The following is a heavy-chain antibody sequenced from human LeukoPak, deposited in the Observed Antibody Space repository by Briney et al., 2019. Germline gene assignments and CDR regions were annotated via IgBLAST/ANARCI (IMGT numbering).Heavy chain of an antibody. V-gene: IGHV5-51*01. CDR1: GYSFTSYW. D-gene: IGHD2-15*01. Sequence: GESLKISCKGSGYSFTSYWIGWVRQMPGKGLEWMGIIYPGDSDTRYSPSFQGQVTISADKSISTAYLQWSSLKASDTAMYYRARATGYCSGGSCYFDYWGQGTLVTVSS. J-gene: IGHJ4*02. CDR3: ARATGYCSGGSCYFDY. CDR2: IYPGDSDT.